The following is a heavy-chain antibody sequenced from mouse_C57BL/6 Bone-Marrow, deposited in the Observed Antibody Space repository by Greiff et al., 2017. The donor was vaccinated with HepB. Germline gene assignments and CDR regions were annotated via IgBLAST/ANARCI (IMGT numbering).Heavy chain of an antibody. CDR1: GYTFTSYW. V-gene: IGHV1-7*01. Sequence: VQLQQSGAELARPGASVKLSCKASGYTFTSYWMHWVKQRPGQGLEWIGNINPCSGYTKYNQKFKDKATLTADKSSSTAYMQLSSLTYEDSAVYYCASVYYGDWGFAYWGRGTLVTVTA. CDR2: INPCSGYT. D-gene: IGHD2-13*01. CDR3: ASVYYGDWGFAY. J-gene: IGHJ3*01.